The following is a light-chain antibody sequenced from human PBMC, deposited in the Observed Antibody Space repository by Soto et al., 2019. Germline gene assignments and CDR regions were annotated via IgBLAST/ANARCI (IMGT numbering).Light chain of an antibody. J-gene: IGLJ3*02. V-gene: IGLV2-14*01. CDR1: SSDVGGYNY. Sequence: QSVLTQPASVSGSPGQSITISCTGTSSDVGGYNYVSWLQQHPGKAPKLMIYDVSNRPSGVSNRFSGSKSGNTASLTISGLQAEDEADYYCSSYTSSSTVVFGGGTKLTVL. CDR2: DVS. CDR3: SSYTSSSTVV.